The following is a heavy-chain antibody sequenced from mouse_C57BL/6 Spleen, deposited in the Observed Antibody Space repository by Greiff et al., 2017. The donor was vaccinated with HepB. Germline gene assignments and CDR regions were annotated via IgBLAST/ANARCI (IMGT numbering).Heavy chain of an antibody. V-gene: IGHV1-42*01. CDR2: INPSTGGT. J-gene: IGHJ4*01. D-gene: IGHD2-12*01. Sequence: EVQLQQSGPELVKPGASVKISCKASGYSFTGYYMNWVKQSPEKSLEWIGEINPSTGGTTYNQKFKAKATLTVDKSSSTAYMQLKSLTSEDSAVYYWARKSAYYSYYYAMDYWGQRTSVTVSS. CDR1: GYSFTGYY. CDR3: ARKSAYYSYYYAMDY.